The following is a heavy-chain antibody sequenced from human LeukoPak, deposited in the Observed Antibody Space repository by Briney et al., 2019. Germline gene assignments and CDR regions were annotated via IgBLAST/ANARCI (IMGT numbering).Heavy chain of an antibody. Sequence: GASVKVSCKASGGTFISYAISWVRQAPGQGLEWMGGIIPIFGTANYAQKFQGRVTITADESTSTAYMELSSLRSEDTAVYYCARVSCSGGSCYYYYGMDVWGQGTTVTVSS. CDR2: IIPIFGTA. CDR3: ARVSCSGGSCYYYYGMDV. J-gene: IGHJ6*02. D-gene: IGHD2-15*01. V-gene: IGHV1-69*13. CDR1: GGTFISYA.